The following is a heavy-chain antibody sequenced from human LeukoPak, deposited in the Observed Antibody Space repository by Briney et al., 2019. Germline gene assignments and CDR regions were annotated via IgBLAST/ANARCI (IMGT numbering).Heavy chain of an antibody. CDR1: GYSISSGYY. CDR3: ARVSGSYEYYFDY. D-gene: IGHD1-26*01. Sequence: PSETLSLTCTVSGYSISSGYYWGWIRQPPGKGLEWIGSIYHSGSTYYNPSLKSRVTISVDTSKNQFSLKLSSVTAADTAVYYCARVSGSYEYYFDYWGQGTLVTVSS. J-gene: IGHJ4*02. V-gene: IGHV4-38-2*02. CDR2: IYHSGST.